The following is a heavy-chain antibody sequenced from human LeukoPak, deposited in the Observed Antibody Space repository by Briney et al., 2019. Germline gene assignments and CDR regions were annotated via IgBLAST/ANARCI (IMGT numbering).Heavy chain of an antibody. CDR3: ARDPRPQQHPFDY. J-gene: IGHJ4*02. Sequence: ASVKVSCKASGYTFTGYYLHWVRQAPGQGLEWMGWTNPNSGGTNYAQKFQGRVTMARDTSISTAYMELSRLRSDDTAVYYCARDPRPQQHPFDYWGQGTLVTVSS. D-gene: IGHD6-13*01. CDR2: TNPNSGGT. V-gene: IGHV1-2*02. CDR1: GYTFTGYY.